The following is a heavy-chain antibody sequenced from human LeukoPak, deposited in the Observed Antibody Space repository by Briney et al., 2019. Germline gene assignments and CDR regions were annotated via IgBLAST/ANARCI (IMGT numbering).Heavy chain of an antibody. CDR1: GGSISSSSYY. Sequence: PSETLSLTCTVSGGSISSSSYYWGWIRQPPGKGLEWIGSIYSSGSAYYNPSLKSRVTISVDTSKNQFSLKLSSVTAADTAAYYCATRTDHMGPNDSSGYYLSGHGAFDIWGQGTMVTVSS. J-gene: IGHJ3*02. CDR3: ATRTDHMGPNDSSGYYLSGHGAFDI. V-gene: IGHV4-39*01. D-gene: IGHD3-22*01. CDR2: IYSSGSA.